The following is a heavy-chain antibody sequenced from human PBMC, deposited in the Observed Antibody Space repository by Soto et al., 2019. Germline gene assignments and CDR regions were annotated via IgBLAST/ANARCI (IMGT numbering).Heavy chain of an antibody. J-gene: IGHJ4*02. CDR2: MNPNSGNT. CDR3: AKDRFRVRGVKGEYFDY. Sequence: GASVKVSCKASGYTFTSYDINWVRQATGQGLEWMGWMNPNSGNTGYAQKFQGRVTMTRNTSISTAYMELSSLRAEDTAVYYCAKDRFRVRGVKGEYFDYWGQGTLVTVSS. D-gene: IGHD3-10*01. CDR1: GYTFTSYD. V-gene: IGHV1-8*01.